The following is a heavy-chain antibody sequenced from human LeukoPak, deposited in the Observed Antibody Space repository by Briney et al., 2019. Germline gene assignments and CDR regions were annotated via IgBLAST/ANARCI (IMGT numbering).Heavy chain of an antibody. Sequence: GGSLRLSCAASGFTFSSYGMHWVRQAPGKGLEWVAVISYDGSNKYYADSVKGRFTISRDNSKNTLYLQMNSLRAEDTAVYYCVRDNPRCCGVVPANIDDYWGQGTLVTVSS. CDR2: ISYDGSNK. CDR1: GFTFSSYG. CDR3: VRDNPRCCGVVPANIDDY. V-gene: IGHV3-30*03. D-gene: IGHD2-15*01. J-gene: IGHJ4*02.